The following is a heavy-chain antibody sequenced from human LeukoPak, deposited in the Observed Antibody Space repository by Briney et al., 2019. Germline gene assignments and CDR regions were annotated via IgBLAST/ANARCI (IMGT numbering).Heavy chain of an antibody. J-gene: IGHJ3*02. CDR3: AKDEGQLAPARKAGAFDI. D-gene: IGHD6-13*01. CDR1: GFTFSSYA. CDR2: ISGSGGST. V-gene: IGHV3-23*01. Sequence: GGSLRLSYAASGFTFSSYAMSWVRQAPGKGLEWVSAISGSGGSTYYADSVKGRFTISRDNSKNTLYLQMNSLRAEDTAVYYCAKDEGQLAPARKAGAFDIWGQGTMVTVSS.